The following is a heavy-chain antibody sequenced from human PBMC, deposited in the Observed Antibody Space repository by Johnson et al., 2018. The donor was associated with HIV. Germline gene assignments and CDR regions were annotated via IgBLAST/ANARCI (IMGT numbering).Heavy chain of an antibody. V-gene: IGHV3-48*04. Sequence: VQLVESGGGLVQPGGSLRLSCAASGFTFSSYAMSWVRQAPGKGLEWVSYISPSGGTLFHADSVKGRFTISRDNAKNSLYLQMNSLRAEDTAVYYCARIVRMTTVVIGDAFDIWGQGTKVTVSS. CDR1: GFTFSSYA. J-gene: IGHJ3*02. CDR3: ARIVRMTTVVIGDAFDI. CDR2: ISPSGGTL. D-gene: IGHD4-23*01.